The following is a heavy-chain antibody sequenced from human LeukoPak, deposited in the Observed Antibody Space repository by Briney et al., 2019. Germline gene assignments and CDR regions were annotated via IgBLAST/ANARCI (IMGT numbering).Heavy chain of an antibody. Sequence: GGSLRLSCAASGFTFSSYEMNWVRQAPGKGLEWVSYISSSGSTIYYADSVKGRFTISRDNAKNSLYLQMNSLRAEDTAVYYCARAMIVPFDYWGQGTLVTVSS. CDR2: ISSSGSTI. V-gene: IGHV3-48*03. J-gene: IGHJ4*02. CDR1: GFTFSSYE. D-gene: IGHD3-22*01. CDR3: ARAMIVPFDY.